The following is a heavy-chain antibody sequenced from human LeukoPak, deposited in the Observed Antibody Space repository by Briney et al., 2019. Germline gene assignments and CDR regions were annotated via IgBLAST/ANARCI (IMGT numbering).Heavy chain of an antibody. J-gene: IGHJ6*02. CDR2: LPPDELDI. Sequence: GGSLRLSCAASGFTFTNYWMHWVRQAPGMGLVWVSRLPPDELDIIYADSVKGRFTISRDNAKNSLYLQMSNLRAEDTAVYFCARGGGLDVWGQGATVTVSS. CDR1: GFTFTNYW. D-gene: IGHD3-16*01. V-gene: IGHV3-74*01. CDR3: ARGGGLDV.